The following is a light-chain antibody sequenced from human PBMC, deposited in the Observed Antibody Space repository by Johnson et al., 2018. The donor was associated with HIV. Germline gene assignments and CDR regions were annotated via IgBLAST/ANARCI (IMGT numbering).Light chain of an antibody. V-gene: IGLV1-44*01. Sequence: QSVLTQPPSVSAAPGQKVTISCSGSSSNIGSSPVNWYQQLPGTAPKLLIYRNNQRPSGVPDRFSGSKSGTSAFLAISGLQAEDEADYYCATWDDTLNGRYVFGTGTKVTV. J-gene: IGLJ1*01. CDR2: RNN. CDR1: SSNIGSSP. CDR3: ATWDDTLNGRYV.